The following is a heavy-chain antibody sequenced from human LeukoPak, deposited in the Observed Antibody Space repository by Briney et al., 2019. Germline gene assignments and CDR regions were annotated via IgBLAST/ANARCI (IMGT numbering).Heavy chain of an antibody. V-gene: IGHV1-46*01. CDR1: GYTFTSYY. Sequence: ASVKVSCKASGYTFTSYYMHWVRQAPGQGLEWMGIINPSGGSTSYAQKFQGRVTMTRDMSTTTVYMELSSLRSEDTAVYYCARDKYYYDSSAYYLRRDAFDIWGQGTMVTVSS. CDR3: ARDKYYYDSSAYYLRRDAFDI. J-gene: IGHJ3*02. CDR2: INPSGGST. D-gene: IGHD3-22*01.